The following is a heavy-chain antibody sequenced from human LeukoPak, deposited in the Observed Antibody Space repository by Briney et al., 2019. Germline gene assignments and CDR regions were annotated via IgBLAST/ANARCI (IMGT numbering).Heavy chain of an antibody. CDR1: GGSISSYY. Sequence: SETLSLTCTVSGGSISSYYWSWIRRPPGKGLEWIGYIYYSGSTNYNPSLKSRVTISVDTSKNQFSLKLSSVTAADTAVYYCARALYSSSWYYFDYWGQGTLVTVSS. CDR2: IYYSGST. J-gene: IGHJ4*02. V-gene: IGHV4-59*01. CDR3: ARALYSSSWYYFDY. D-gene: IGHD6-13*01.